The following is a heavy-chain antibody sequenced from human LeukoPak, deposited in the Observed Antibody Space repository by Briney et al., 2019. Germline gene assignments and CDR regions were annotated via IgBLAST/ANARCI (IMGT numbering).Heavy chain of an antibody. V-gene: IGHV1-2*02. CDR3: ARVQVTTLSGLDY. D-gene: IGHD4-17*01. CDR1: GYTFTGYY. J-gene: IGHJ4*02. Sequence: GASVRVSCTASGYTFTGYYMNWVRQAPGQGLEWMGWINPNSGGTNYAQTFQGRVTMTRDTAISTAYMELSRLRAEDTAVYYCARVQVTTLSGLDYSGQGTLVTVSS. CDR2: INPNSGGT.